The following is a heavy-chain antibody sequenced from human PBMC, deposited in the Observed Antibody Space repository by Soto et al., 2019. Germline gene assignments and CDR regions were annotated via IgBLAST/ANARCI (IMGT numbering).Heavy chain of an antibody. CDR3: AKEAKDYDLDYFDY. J-gene: IGHJ4*02. Sequence: GGSLRLSCAASEFTFNKYAMSWVRQTPGKRLEWVSGVSGTGGSTYYAESVKGRFSVARDNSKNTIYLQMNSLRGEDTAMYYCAKEAKDYDLDYFDYWGQGTPVTVSS. CDR2: VSGTGGST. D-gene: IGHD3-3*01. CDR1: EFTFNKYA. V-gene: IGHV3-23*01.